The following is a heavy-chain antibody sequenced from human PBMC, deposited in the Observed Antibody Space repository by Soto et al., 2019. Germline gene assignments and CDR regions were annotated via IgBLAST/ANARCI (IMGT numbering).Heavy chain of an antibody. CDR3: ARENYYDSSGYYPRPGEFQH. CDR2: IIPIFGTA. Sequence: QVQLVQSGAEVKKPGSSVKVSCKASGGTFSSYAISWVRQAPGQGLEWMGGIIPIFGTANYAQKFQGRVTITADESTSTAYMELSSLRSEDTAVYYCARENYYDSSGYYPRPGEFQHWGQGTLVTVSS. D-gene: IGHD3-22*01. CDR1: GGTFSSYA. V-gene: IGHV1-69*01. J-gene: IGHJ1*01.